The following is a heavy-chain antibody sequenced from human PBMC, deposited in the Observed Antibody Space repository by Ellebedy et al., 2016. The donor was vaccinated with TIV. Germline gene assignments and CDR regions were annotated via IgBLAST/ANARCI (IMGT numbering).Heavy chain of an antibody. J-gene: IGHJ3*02. CDR1: GYTFTSYA. V-gene: IGHV1-2*04. Sequence: ASVKVSCKASGYTFTSYAMNWVRQAPGQGLEWMGWINPNSGGTNYAQKFQGWVTMTRDTSISTAYMELSRLRSDDTAVYYCARGKYSSGYGSKGGAFDIWGQGTMVTVSS. D-gene: IGHD3-22*01. CDR3: ARGKYSSGYGSKGGAFDI. CDR2: INPNSGGT.